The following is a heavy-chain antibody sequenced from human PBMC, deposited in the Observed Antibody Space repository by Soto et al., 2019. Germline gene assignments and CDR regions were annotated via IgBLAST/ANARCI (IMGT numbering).Heavy chain of an antibody. CDR2: IIPIFGTA. Sequence: SVKVSCKASRGTFSSYAISWVRQAPGQGLEWMGGIIPIFGTANYAQKFQGRVTITADKSTSTAYMELSSLRSEDTAVYYCASRLWSGYAAANHAFDIWGQGTMVTVSS. CDR3: ASRLWSGYAAANHAFDI. CDR1: RGTFSSYA. V-gene: IGHV1-69*06. D-gene: IGHD3-3*01. J-gene: IGHJ3*02.